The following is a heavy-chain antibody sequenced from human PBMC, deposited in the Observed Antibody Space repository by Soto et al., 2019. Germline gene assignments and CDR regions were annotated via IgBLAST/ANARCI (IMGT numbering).Heavy chain of an antibody. Sequence: GASVKVSCKASGFTFADSAVQWVRQARGQSLEWIGRIIVDSGNTKSAEKFTERVSMSWDMSTSTAFMELRSLSSDDTAVYHCATANNTSPFDYWGLGXLVTVYS. J-gene: IGHJ4*02. CDR2: IIVDSGNT. CDR3: ATANNTSPFDY. V-gene: IGHV1-58*01. CDR1: GFTFADSA. D-gene: IGHD1-26*01.